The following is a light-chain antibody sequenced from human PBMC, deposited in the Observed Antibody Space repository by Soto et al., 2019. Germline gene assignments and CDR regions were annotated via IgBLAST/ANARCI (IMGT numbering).Light chain of an antibody. J-gene: IGKJ1*01. CDR2: AAS. Sequence: DIPMTQSPSSLSASVGDRVTITCRAIQSISSYLNWYQQKPGKAPKLLIYAASSLQSGVPSRFSGSGSGTDFTLTISSLQPEDFATYYCQQSYSTPPQWTFGQGTKVDI. CDR1: QSISSY. V-gene: IGKV1-39*01. CDR3: QQSYSTPPQWT.